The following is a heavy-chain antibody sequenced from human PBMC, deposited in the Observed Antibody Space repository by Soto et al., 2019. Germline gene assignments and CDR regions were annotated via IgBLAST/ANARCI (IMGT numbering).Heavy chain of an antibody. CDR2: IIPILGIA. V-gene: IGHV1-69*02. J-gene: IGHJ4*02. D-gene: IGHD2-21*01. CDR1: GGTFSSYT. CDR3: AVCGGDCYAPDY. Sequence: QVQLVQSGAEVKKPGSSVKVSCKASGGTFSSYTISWVRQAPGQGLEWMGRIIPILGIANYAQKFQGRVTITADKSTSTAYMELSSLRSEDTAVYYCAVCGGDCYAPDYCRQGTLVTVSS.